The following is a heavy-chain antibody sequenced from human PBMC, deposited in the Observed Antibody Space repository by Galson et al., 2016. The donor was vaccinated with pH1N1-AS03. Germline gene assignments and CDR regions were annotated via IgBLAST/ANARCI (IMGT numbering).Heavy chain of an antibody. V-gene: IGHV3-74*01. CDR3: TRPKLGVGDALDI. Sequence: SLRLSCAASGFTFTNYWMTWVRQAPGKGLEWVSRIKTDGSYTGYADSVKGRFTISRDNAKNTLYLQMNSLRAEDTAVYFCTRPKLGVGDALDIWGQGAMVTVSS. D-gene: IGHD3-10*01. J-gene: IGHJ3*02. CDR2: IKTDGSYT. CDR1: GFTFTNYW.